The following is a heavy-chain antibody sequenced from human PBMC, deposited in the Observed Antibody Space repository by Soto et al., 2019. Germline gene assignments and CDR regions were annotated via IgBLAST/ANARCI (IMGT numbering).Heavy chain of an antibody. CDR2: IKSKTDGGTT. D-gene: IGHD3-9*01. Sequence: EVQLVESGGGLVKPGGSLRLSCAASGFTFSNAWMSWVRQAPGKGLEWVGRIKSKTDGGTTDYAAPVKVRFTISRDDSKNKLYLQMNSLKTEDTAVYYCTTPYYAILTGYFSDAFDIWGQGTMVTVSS. V-gene: IGHV3-15*01. J-gene: IGHJ3*02. CDR1: GFTFSNAW. CDR3: TTPYYAILTGYFSDAFDI.